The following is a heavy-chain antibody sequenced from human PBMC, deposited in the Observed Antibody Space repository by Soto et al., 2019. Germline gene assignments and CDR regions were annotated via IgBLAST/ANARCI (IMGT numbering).Heavy chain of an antibody. CDR2: IYYSGIT. D-gene: IGHD6-13*01. CDR3: ARDGAIAAAANSYYYTMDV. J-gene: IGHJ6*02. V-gene: IGHV4-59*11. Sequence: NPSETLSLTCTVSGDSITNHYWSWMRQPPGKGLEWIGYIYYSGITNYNPSLKSRVTISVDASKNQFSLKLNSVTAADTAIYYCARDGAIAAAANSYYYTMDVWGQGTTVTVYS. CDR1: GDSITNHY.